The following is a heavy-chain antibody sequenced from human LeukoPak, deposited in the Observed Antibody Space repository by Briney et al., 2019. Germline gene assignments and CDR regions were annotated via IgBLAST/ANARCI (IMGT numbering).Heavy chain of an antibody. CDR1: GFTLSTYW. V-gene: IGHV3-7*05. J-gene: IGHJ4*02. Sequence: GESLRLSCAASGFTLSTYWMSWVRQAPGKGLEWVANIKQDGSEKYYVDSVKGRFTISRDNAKNSLYLQMNSLTANDTAVYYCARESDYYYFDYWGQGTLVTVSS. D-gene: IGHD5-12*01. CDR2: IKQDGSEK. CDR3: ARESDYYYFDY.